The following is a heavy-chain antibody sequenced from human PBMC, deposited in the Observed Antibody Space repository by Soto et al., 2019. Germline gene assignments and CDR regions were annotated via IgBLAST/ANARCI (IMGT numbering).Heavy chain of an antibody. V-gene: IGHV1-18*01. CDR2: ISAYNGNT. J-gene: IGHJ4*02. CDR3: AREYSSGSGPWY. D-gene: IGHD3-10*01. Sequence: QVQLVQSGAEVKKPGASVKVSCKASGYTFTSYGISWGRQAPGQGLEWMGWISAYNGNTNYAQKLQGRFTMTTDTSTSTAYMEMMSRRSHDTAVYYCAREYSSGSGPWYWGQGTLVPVSS. CDR1: GYTFTSYG.